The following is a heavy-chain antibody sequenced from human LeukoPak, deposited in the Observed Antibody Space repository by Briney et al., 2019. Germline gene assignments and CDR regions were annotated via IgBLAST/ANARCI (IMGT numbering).Heavy chain of an antibody. CDR3: AKITEWLSPYYYGMDV. CDR2: ISYDGSNK. CDR1: GFTFSCYG. J-gene: IGHJ6*02. Sequence: PGGSLRLSCAASGFTFSCYGMHWVRQAPSKGLEWVAVISYDGSNKYYADSVKGRFTISRDNSKNTLYLQMNSLRAEDTAVYYCAKITEWLSPYYYGMDVWGQGTTVTVSS. V-gene: IGHV3-30*18. D-gene: IGHD3-3*01.